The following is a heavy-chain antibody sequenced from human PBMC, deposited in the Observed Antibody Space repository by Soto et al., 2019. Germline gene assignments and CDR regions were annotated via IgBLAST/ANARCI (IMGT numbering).Heavy chain of an antibody. CDR3: ASKIEGTVGHYFDY. CDR2: ISSSSSTI. V-gene: IGHV3-48*02. CDR1: GFTFSNCA. J-gene: IGHJ4*02. Sequence: PGGSLRLSCAASGFTFSNCAMNWVRQAPGKGLEWVPYISSSSSTIYYADSVKGRFTISRDNAKNSLYLQMNSLRDEDTAVYYCASKIEGTVGHYFDYWGPGTLVTVSS. D-gene: IGHD4-4*01.